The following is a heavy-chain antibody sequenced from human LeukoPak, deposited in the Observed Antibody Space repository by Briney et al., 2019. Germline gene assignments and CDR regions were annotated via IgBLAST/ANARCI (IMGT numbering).Heavy chain of an antibody. CDR3: ARMGSYHHPSYFDY. J-gene: IGHJ4*02. V-gene: IGHV3-21*01. CDR2: ISSSSSYI. Sequence: GGSLRLSCAASGFTFSSYSMNWVRQAPGKGLEWVSSISSSSSYIYYADSVKGRFTISRDNAKNSLYLQMNGLRAEDTAVYYCARMGSYHHPSYFDYWGQGTLVTVSS. CDR1: GFTFSSYS. D-gene: IGHD1-26*01.